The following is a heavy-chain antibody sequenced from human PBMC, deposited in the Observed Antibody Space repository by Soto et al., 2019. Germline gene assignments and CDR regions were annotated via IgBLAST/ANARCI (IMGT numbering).Heavy chain of an antibody. D-gene: IGHD6-19*01. CDR1: GGTFSSYA. Sequence: SVKVSCKASGGTFSSYAISWVRQAPGQGLEWMGGIIPIFGTANYAQKFQGRVTITADESTSTAYMELSSLRSEDTAVYYCARDHSSYSSGWPIFDYWGQGTLVTVSS. J-gene: IGHJ4*02. CDR2: IIPIFGTA. V-gene: IGHV1-69*13. CDR3: ARDHSSYSSGWPIFDY.